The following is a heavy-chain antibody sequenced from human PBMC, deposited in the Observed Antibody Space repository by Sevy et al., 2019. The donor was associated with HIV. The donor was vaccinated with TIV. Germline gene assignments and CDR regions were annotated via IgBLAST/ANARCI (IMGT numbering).Heavy chain of an antibody. V-gene: IGHV4-61*01. Sequence: SETLSLTCVVSGDSVTSSPHYWTWIRQPPGKGLEWIAYICYTGNTNYNPSLRDRVTISVDISKNQFSLKLSSVTAADTAVYYCARVVGESCSGGTCSGWFDPWGQGTQVTVSS. D-gene: IGHD2-15*01. CDR1: GDSVTSSPHY. CDR2: ICYTGNT. CDR3: ARVVGESCSGGTCSGWFDP. J-gene: IGHJ5*02.